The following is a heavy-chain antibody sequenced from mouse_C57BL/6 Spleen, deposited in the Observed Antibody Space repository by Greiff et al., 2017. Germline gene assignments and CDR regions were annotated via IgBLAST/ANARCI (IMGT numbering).Heavy chain of an antibody. CDR3: ARYDYALYAMDY. CDR2: IDPEDGET. D-gene: IGHD2-4*01. V-gene: IGHV14-2*01. J-gene: IGHJ4*01. Sequence: EVQLQQSGAELVKPGASVKLSCTASGFNIKDYYMHWVKQRTEQGLEWIGRIDPEDGETTYAPKLQGKATITAYTSSTTAYLQLSSLTSEDTAVYYCARYDYALYAMDYWGQGTSVTVSS. CDR1: GFNIKDYY.